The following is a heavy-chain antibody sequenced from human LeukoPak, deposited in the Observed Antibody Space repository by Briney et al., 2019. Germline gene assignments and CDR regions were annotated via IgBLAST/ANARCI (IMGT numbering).Heavy chain of an antibody. D-gene: IGHD2-15*01. CDR3: ARVASGRTKWFDP. Sequence: PSETLSLTCTVSGGSISSYFWSWIRQPAGKGLEWIGRVYTTGSTHYNPSLKSRVTISEDTSKNQFSLKLSSVTAADTAVYYCARVASGRTKWFDPWGQGTLVTVSS. V-gene: IGHV4-4*07. J-gene: IGHJ5*02. CDR2: VYTTGST. CDR1: GGSISSYF.